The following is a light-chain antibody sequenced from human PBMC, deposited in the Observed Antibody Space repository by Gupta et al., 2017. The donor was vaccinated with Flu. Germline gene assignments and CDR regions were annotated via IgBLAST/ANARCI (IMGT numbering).Light chain of an antibody. V-gene: IGKV3-11*01. CDR3: QHRSSWPLT. CDR1: QSVNSY. J-gene: IGKJ4*01. Sequence: GDRATLSCRASQSVNSYLVWYQQKPGQAPRLLIYDASIGATGIPAKFSGTGSGTDFTLTISSLEPEDFAVYYCQHRSSWPLTFGGGTKVEI. CDR2: DAS.